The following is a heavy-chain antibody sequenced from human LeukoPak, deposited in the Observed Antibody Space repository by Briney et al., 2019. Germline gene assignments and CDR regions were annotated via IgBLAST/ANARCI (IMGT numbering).Heavy chain of an antibody. CDR1: GFTFSSYG. V-gene: IGHV3-30*18. J-gene: IGHJ4*02. CDR3: AKEVTVVVPAAMHHDY. D-gene: IGHD2-2*01. Sequence: PGRSLRLSCVASGFTFSSYGMHWVRQAPGKGLEWVAIISYDGSNKYYADSVKGRFTISRDNSKNTLYLQMNSLRAEDTAVYYCAKEVTVVVPAAMHHDYWGQGTLVTVSS. CDR2: ISYDGSNK.